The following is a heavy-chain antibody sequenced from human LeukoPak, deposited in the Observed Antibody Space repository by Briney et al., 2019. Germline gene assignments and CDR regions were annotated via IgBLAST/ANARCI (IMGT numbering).Heavy chain of an antibody. CDR3: ARWAFSGPGGYYGSEDHYYYYGMDV. CDR2: IYYSGST. Sequence: KASETLSLTCTVSGGSISSYYWSWIRQPPGKGLEWIGYIYYSGSTNYNPSLKSRVTISVDTSKNQFSLKLSSVTAADTAVYYCARWAFSGPGGYYGSEDHYYYYGMDVWGQGTTVTVSS. J-gene: IGHJ6*02. V-gene: IGHV4-59*01. D-gene: IGHD3-10*01. CDR1: GGSISSYY.